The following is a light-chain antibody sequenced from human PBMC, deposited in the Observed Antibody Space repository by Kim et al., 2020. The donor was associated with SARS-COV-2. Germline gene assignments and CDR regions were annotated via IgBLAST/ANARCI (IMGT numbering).Light chain of an antibody. CDR1: QSVSSIY. CDR2: GAS. Sequence: SPGDRATLSCSASQSVSSIYLAWYQQKPGQAPRLLIYGASSRATGIPDRFSGSESGTDFTLTISRLEPEDFAVYYCHQYGSSPWTFGQGTKVDIK. J-gene: IGKJ1*01. CDR3: HQYGSSPWT. V-gene: IGKV3-20*01.